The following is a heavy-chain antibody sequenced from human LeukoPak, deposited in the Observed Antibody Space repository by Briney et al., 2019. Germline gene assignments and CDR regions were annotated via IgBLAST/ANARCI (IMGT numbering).Heavy chain of an antibody. CDR3: ARARVQLKLKNWFDP. Sequence: SETLSLTCTVSGGSISSSSYYWGWIRQPPGKGLEWIGHIYYTGSTYYNPSLKSRVTISLDTSKNQFSLKLSSVTAADTAVYYCARARVQLKLKNWFDPWGQGTLVTVSS. D-gene: IGHD2-2*01. V-gene: IGHV4-39*07. J-gene: IGHJ5*02. CDR2: IYYTGST. CDR1: GGSISSSSYY.